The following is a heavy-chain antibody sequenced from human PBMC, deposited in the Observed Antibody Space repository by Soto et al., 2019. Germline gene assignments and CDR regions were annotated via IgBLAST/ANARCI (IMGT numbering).Heavy chain of an antibody. V-gene: IGHV4-34*01. CDR2: IYHSGTT. J-gene: IGHJ6*02. D-gene: IGHD4-17*01. Sequence: PSETLSLTCAVYGGSFSGYYWNWIRQPPGKGLEWIGYIYHSGTTYYNPSLKSRVTISVDTSKNQFSLKRSSVTAADTAVYYCARFTVTTIPRFYGMDVWGQGTTVTVSS. CDR1: GGSFSGYY. CDR3: ARFTVTTIPRFYGMDV.